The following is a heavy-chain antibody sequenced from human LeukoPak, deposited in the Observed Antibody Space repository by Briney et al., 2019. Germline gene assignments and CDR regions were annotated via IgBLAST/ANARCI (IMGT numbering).Heavy chain of an antibody. J-gene: IGHJ4*02. CDR2: ISAYNGNT. CDR3: ARGGSVRYFDWLLYSPQPPTLDY. D-gene: IGHD3-9*01. CDR1: GYTFTSYG. Sequence: ASVKVSCKASGYTFTSYGISWVRQAPGQGLEWMGWISAYNGNTNYAQKLQGRVTVTTDTSTSTAYMELRSLRSDDTAVYYCARGGSVRYFDWLLYSPQPPTLDYWGQGTLVTVSS. V-gene: IGHV1-18*01.